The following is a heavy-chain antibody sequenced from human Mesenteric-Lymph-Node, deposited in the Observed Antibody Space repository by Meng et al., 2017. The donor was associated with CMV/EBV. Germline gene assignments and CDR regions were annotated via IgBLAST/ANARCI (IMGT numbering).Heavy chain of an antibody. Sequence: SVKVSCKASGGTFSSYAISWVRQAPGQGLEWMGGIIPILGIANYAQKFQGRVTITADKSTSTAYMEVTSLRSEDTSIYYCVLTTFPYGMDFWGQGTTVTVSS. CDR1: GGTFSSYA. J-gene: IGHJ6*02. CDR3: VLTTFPYGMDF. D-gene: IGHD1-1*01. V-gene: IGHV1-69*10. CDR2: IIPILGIA.